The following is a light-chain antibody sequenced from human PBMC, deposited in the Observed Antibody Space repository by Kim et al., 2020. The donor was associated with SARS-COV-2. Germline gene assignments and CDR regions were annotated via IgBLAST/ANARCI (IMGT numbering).Light chain of an antibody. CDR2: QSY. V-gene: IGLV3-1*01. Sequence: SYELTQPPSVSVSPGQKASITCSGHKLGDKYVCWYQQKPGQSPVLLIYQSYKRPSGIPDRFTGSNSGNTATLTISGTQALDEADYYCQACDSNTGVFGSGTKVTVL. CDR3: QACDSNTGV. J-gene: IGLJ1*01. CDR1: KLGDKY.